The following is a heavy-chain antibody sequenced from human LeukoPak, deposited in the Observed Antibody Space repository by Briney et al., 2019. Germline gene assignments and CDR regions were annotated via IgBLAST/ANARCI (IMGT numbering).Heavy chain of an antibody. D-gene: IGHD6-13*01. CDR3: ARERPPGDSSSWFLEGYFDI. J-gene: IGHJ4*02. Sequence: GSSVKVSCKASGGTFSSYAITWVRQAPGQGLEWLGRIIPIFGTANYAQKFQGRVTITTDGSTSTAYMELSTLRSDDTAVYYCARERPPGDSSSWFLEGYFDIWGQGTLVTVSS. CDR1: GGTFSSYA. CDR2: IIPIFGTA. V-gene: IGHV1-69*05.